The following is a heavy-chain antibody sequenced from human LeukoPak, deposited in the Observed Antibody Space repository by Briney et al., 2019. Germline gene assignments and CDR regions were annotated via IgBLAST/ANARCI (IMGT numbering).Heavy chain of an antibody. V-gene: IGHV4-59*11. D-gene: IGHD5-18*01. CDR2: IYYSGST. CDR1: GGSISSHY. Sequence: SETLSLTCTVSGGSISSHYWSWIRQPPGKGLEWIGYIYYSGSTNYNPSLKSRVTISVDTSKNQFSLKLSSVTAADTAVYYCARAAKYEGVFDYWGQGTLVTVSS. J-gene: IGHJ4*02. CDR3: ARAAKYEGVFDY.